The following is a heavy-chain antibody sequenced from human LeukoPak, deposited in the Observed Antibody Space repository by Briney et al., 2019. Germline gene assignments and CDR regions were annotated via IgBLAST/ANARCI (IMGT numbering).Heavy chain of an antibody. CDR1: GGSISSYY. CDR2: IHYSGST. V-gene: IGHV4-59*08. Sequence: SETLSLTCTVSGGSISSYYWSWIRQPPGKGLEWIGYIHYSGSTNYNPSLKSRVTISVDTSKNQFSLKLSSVTAADTAVYYCARGGYYLPFDYWGQGTLVTVSS. J-gene: IGHJ4*02. CDR3: ARGGYYLPFDY. D-gene: IGHD3-22*01.